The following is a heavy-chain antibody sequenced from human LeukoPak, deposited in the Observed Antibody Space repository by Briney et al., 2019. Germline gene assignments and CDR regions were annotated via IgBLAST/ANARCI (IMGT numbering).Heavy chain of an antibody. CDR2: ISGGGRST. Sequence: GGSLRLSCAASGFTFSSYAMHWVRQAPGKGLEWVSTISGGGRSTDYADSVKGQFTISRDNSKNTPYLQMNSLRAEDTAVYYCARERYFDYWGQGTLVTVSS. CDR1: GFTFSSYA. CDR3: ARERYFDY. V-gene: IGHV3-23*01. J-gene: IGHJ4*02.